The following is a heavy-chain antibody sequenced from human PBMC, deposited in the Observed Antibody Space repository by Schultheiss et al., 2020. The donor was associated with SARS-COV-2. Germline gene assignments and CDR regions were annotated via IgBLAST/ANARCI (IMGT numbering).Heavy chain of an antibody. CDR1: GYSISSGYY. Sequence: SETLSLTCAVSGYSISSGYYWGWIRQPPGKGLQWIGGIYHSGSTLYNSSLKSRVTISVDTSKNQLSVKLSSVTAADTAVYYCARGYGVWGQGTLVTVSS. D-gene: IGHD4-17*01. CDR3: ARGYGV. V-gene: IGHV4-38-2*01. J-gene: IGHJ4*02. CDR2: IYHSGST.